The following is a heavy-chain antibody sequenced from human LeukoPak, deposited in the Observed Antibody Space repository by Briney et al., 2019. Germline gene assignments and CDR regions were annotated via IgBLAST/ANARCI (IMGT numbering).Heavy chain of an antibody. Sequence: GGSLRLSCAASGFTFSDYSMNWVRQAPGKGLKSVSAINSNGDSTYYANSVKGRFTISRDNSKNTLYLQMGSLRAEDMAVYHCARETAGTFDYWGQGNLVTVSS. CDR2: INSNGDST. D-gene: IGHD3-10*01. CDR1: GFTFSDYS. J-gene: IGHJ4*02. V-gene: IGHV3-64*01. CDR3: ARETAGTFDY.